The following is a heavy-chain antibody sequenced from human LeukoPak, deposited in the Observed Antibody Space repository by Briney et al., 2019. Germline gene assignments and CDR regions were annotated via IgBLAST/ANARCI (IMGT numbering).Heavy chain of an antibody. CDR1: GYTFTGYY. Sequence: GASVKVSCKAFGYTFTGYYMHWVRQAPGQGLEWMGWINPNSGGTNYAQKFQGRVTMTRDTSISTAYMELSRLRSDDTAVYYCARHYCSSTSCYYNYWGQGTLVTVS. J-gene: IGHJ4*02. CDR2: INPNSGGT. D-gene: IGHD2-2*01. CDR3: ARHYCSSTSCYYNY. V-gene: IGHV1-2*02.